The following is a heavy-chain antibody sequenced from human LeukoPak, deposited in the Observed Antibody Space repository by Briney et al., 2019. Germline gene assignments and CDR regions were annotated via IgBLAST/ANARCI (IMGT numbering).Heavy chain of an antibody. CDR1: GYTFTGYY. J-gene: IGHJ4*02. D-gene: IGHD2-2*01. CDR2: INPNSGGT. CDR3: ARVVPAATMAYDY. V-gene: IGHV1-2*02. Sequence: ASVKVSCKASGYTFTGYYMHWLRQAPGQGLEWMGSINPNSGGTNYAQKFQGRVTMTRDTSISTAYMELSRLRSDDTAVYYCARVVPAATMAYDYWGQGTLVTVSS.